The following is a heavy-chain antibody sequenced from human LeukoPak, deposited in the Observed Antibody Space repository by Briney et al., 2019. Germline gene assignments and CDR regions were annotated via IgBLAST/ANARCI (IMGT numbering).Heavy chain of an antibody. D-gene: IGHD3-10*01. CDR3: ARGHVPGSVRHWEY. CDR2: IIGDESAT. V-gene: IGHV3-74*01. J-gene: IGHJ4*02. CDR1: GFTFSSHW. Sequence: PGGSLRLSCAASGFTFSSHWMPWVRQAPGKGLVWVSRIIGDESATSYADSVKGRFTISRDNALNKLYLQMNSLRVDDTAVYYCARGHVPGSVRHWEYWGQGILVTVSS.